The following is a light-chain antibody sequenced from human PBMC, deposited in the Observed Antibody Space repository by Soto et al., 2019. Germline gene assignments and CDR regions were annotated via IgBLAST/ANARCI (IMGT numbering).Light chain of an antibody. J-gene: IGKJ5*01. CDR1: QSVSSSY. Sequence: EIVLTQSPGTLSLSPGERATLSCMASQSVSSSYLAWYQQKPGQAPRLLIYGASSRATGIPDRFSGSGSGTDFTLTISRLETEEFAVYYWQQYGSSPPITFGQGTRLEIK. V-gene: IGKV3-20*01. CDR3: QQYGSSPPIT. CDR2: GAS.